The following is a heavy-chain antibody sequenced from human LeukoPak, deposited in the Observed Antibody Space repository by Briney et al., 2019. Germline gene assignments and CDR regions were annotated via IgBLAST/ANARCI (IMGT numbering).Heavy chain of an antibody. CDR1: GFSVSGHW. CDR3: VRGHTGTIFGAVPVNPLGY. D-gene: IGHD3-3*01. V-gene: IGHV3-74*01. Sequence: GGSLRLSCEGSGFSVSGHWMHWVHQAPGKGLVWVSRVHDHERSASYGDSVRGRFTISKDNARNILYLQMDSLRVEDTAVYYCVRGHTGTIFGAVPVNPLGYWGQGTLVTVSS. CDR2: VHDHERSA. J-gene: IGHJ4*02.